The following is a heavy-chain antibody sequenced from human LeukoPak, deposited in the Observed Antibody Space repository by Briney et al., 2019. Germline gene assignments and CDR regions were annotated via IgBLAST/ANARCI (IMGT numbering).Heavy chain of an antibody. D-gene: IGHD6-19*01. V-gene: IGHV4-39*01. Sequence: SETLSLTCTVSGGSISSSSYYWGWIRQPPGKGLEWIGSICYSGSTYYNPSLKSRVTISGDTSKNQFSLKLSSVTAADTAVYYCARQRADSSGWYPAWFDPWGQGTLVTVSS. CDR1: GGSISSSSYY. CDR3: ARQRADSSGWYPAWFDP. CDR2: ICYSGST. J-gene: IGHJ5*02.